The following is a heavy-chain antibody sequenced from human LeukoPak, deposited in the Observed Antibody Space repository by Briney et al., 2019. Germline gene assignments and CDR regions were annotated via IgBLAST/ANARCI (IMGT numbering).Heavy chain of an antibody. J-gene: IGHJ4*02. D-gene: IGHD6-19*01. V-gene: IGHV3-73*01. CDR1: GFTFSGSA. Sequence: PGGSLRLSCAASGFTFSGSARHWVRRACGKELEWVGRIRSKANSYATAYAASVKARFTISRDNSKNTAYLQMNSLKTEDTAVYYCSEGYTSAGTGYWGQGTLVTVSS. CDR3: SEGYTSAGTGY. CDR2: IRSKANSYAT.